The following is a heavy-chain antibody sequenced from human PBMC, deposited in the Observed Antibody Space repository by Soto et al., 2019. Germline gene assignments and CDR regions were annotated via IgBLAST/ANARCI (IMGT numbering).Heavy chain of an antibody. CDR3: AREGGLRFLEWLSDYYYGMDV. D-gene: IGHD3-3*01. J-gene: IGHJ6*02. CDR1: GVTFSSYS. V-gene: IGHV3-21*01. CDR2: ISSSSSYI. Sequence: GSLRLSCAASGVTFSSYSMNWVRQAPGKGLERVSSISSSSSYIYYADSVKGRFTISRDNAKNSLYLQMNSLRAEDTAVYYCAREGGLRFLEWLSDYYYGMDVWGQGTTVTVSS.